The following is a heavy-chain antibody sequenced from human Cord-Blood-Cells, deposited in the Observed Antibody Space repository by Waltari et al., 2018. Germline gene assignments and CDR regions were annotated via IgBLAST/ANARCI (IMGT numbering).Heavy chain of an antibody. CDR1: GGSISSYY. CDR3: ARGDVGYSYGYFDY. D-gene: IGHD5-18*01. CDR2: IYYSGST. Sequence: QVQLQESGPGLVKPSETLSLTCTVSGGSISSYYWSWLRPPPGKGLEWIGYIYYSGSTNYNPSLKSRVTISVDTSKNQFSLKLSSVTAADTAVYYCARGDVGYSYGYFDYWGQGTLVTVSS. V-gene: IGHV4-59*01. J-gene: IGHJ4*02.